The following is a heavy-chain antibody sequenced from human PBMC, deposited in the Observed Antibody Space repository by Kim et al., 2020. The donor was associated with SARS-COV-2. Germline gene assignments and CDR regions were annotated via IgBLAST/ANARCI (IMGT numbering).Heavy chain of an antibody. D-gene: IGHD1-26*01. CDR3: ARDLSGSQDM. Sequence: RRTDYADFVEGRFIISRDNARNTLYLQLNSLRGEDTAVYYCARDLSGSQDMWGQGTMVTVSS. CDR2: RRT. J-gene: IGHJ3*02. V-gene: IGHV3-74*01.